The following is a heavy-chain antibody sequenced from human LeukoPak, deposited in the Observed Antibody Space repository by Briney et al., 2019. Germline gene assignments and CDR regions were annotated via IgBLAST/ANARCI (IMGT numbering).Heavy chain of an antibody. Sequence: GGSLRLSCAASGFTFSSYEMNWVRQAPGKGLEWVSYISSSGSTIYYADSVKGRFTISRDNAKNSLYLQMNSLRAEDTAVYYCAGTYYGSGTGGVLDYWGQGTLVTVSS. CDR1: GFTFSSYE. CDR3: AGTYYGSGTGGVLDY. V-gene: IGHV3-48*03. CDR2: ISSSGSTI. J-gene: IGHJ4*02. D-gene: IGHD3-10*01.